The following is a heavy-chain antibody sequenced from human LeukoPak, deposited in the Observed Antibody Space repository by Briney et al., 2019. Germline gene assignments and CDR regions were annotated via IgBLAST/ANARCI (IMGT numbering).Heavy chain of an antibody. CDR2: IKSKTDGGTT. CDR3: TTYYYGSGSYYNEGIDY. J-gene: IGHJ4*02. D-gene: IGHD3-10*01. Sequence: KPGGSLRLSCAASGFTFSNAWMSWVRQAPGKGLEWVGRIKSKTDGGTTDYAAPVKGRFTISRDDSKNTLYLQMNSLETEDTAVYYCTTYYYGSGSYYNEGIDYWGQGTLVTVSS. V-gene: IGHV3-15*01. CDR1: GFTFSNAW.